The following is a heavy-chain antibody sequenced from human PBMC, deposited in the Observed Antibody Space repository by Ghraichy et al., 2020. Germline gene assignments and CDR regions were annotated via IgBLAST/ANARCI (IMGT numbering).Heavy chain of an antibody. D-gene: IGHD3-10*01. CDR1: GGSFSGYY. V-gene: IGHV4-34*01. Sequence: SQTLSLTCAVYGGSFSGYYWSWIRQPPGKGLEWIGEINHSGSTNYNPSLKSRVTISVDTSKNQFSLKLSSVTAADTAVYYCARGRTSYYGSGSYYNAWGQGTLVTVSS. CDR2: INHSGST. CDR3: ARGRTSYYGSGSYYNA. J-gene: IGHJ5*02.